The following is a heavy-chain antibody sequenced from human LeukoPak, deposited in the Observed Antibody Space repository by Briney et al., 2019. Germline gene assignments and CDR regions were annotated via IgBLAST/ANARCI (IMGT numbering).Heavy chain of an antibody. CDR1: GFTFSSYG. CDR2: ISYDGSNK. V-gene: IGHV3-30*18. CDR3: VKDPTIFGVVMSGMDV. J-gene: IGHJ6*02. D-gene: IGHD3-3*01. Sequence: PGRSLRLSCAASGFTFSSYGMHWVRQAPGKGLEWVAVISYDGSNKYYADSVKGRFTISRDNSKNTLYLQMNSLRAEDTAVYYCVKDPTIFGVVMSGMDVWGQGTTVTVSS.